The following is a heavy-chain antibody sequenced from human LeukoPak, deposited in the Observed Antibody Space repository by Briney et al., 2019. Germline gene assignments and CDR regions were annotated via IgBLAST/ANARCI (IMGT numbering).Heavy chain of an antibody. J-gene: IGHJ6*02. V-gene: IGHV3-48*03. CDR3: ASDLGATLYYYYYGMDV. CDR1: GFTFSSYE. CDR2: ISSSGSTI. Sequence: PGGSLRLSCVASGFTFSSYEMNWVRQAPGKGLEWVSYISSSGSTIYYADSVKGRFTISRDNAKNSLYLQMNSLRAEDTAVYYCASDLGATLYYYYYGMDVWGQGTTVTVSS. D-gene: IGHD1-26*01.